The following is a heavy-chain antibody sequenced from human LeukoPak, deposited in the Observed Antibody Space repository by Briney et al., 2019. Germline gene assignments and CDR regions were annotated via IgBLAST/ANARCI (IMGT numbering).Heavy chain of an antibody. CDR3: ARDSGRIAANFDY. D-gene: IGHD6-13*01. CDR2: ISTSNGNP. V-gene: IGHV1-18*01. Sequence: GTLVTVSCKASGYTFTTYGISWVRQAPGQGLEWMGWISTSNGNPTYVQNLQGRVTMTTVTSTSTVYMELRSLRSDDTAVYYCARDSGRIAANFDYWGQGTLVTVSS. CDR1: GYTFTTYG. J-gene: IGHJ4*02.